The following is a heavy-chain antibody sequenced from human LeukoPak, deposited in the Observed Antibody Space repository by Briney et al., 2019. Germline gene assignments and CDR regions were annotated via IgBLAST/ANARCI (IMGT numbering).Heavy chain of an antibody. CDR2: ISCTGTT. J-gene: IGHJ4*02. V-gene: IGHV4-39*01. Sequence: SETLSLTCTVSGGPIRSRSSYWGRIRQPPGKGLEWIGSISCTGTTYYNPSLKSRVTISVDTSKNQLSLKLSSVTAADTAVYYCARFPAVASHFDYWGQGTLVTASS. CDR3: ARFPAVASHFDY. CDR1: GGPIRSRSSY. D-gene: IGHD6-13*01.